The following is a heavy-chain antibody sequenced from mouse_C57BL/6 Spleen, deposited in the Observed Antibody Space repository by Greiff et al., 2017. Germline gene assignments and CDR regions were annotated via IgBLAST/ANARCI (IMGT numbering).Heavy chain of an antibody. J-gene: IGHJ3*01. CDR2: IDPSDSYT. V-gene: IGHV1-59*01. Sequence: QVQLQQPGAELVRPGTSVKLSCKASGYTFTSYWMHWVKQRPGQGLEWIGVIDPSDSYTNYNQKFKGKATLTVDKSSSTAYMQLSSLPSEDSAVYYCSRGHLRSLFAYWGQGTLVTVSA. D-gene: IGHD3-2*02. CDR3: SRGHLRSLFAY. CDR1: GYTFTSYW.